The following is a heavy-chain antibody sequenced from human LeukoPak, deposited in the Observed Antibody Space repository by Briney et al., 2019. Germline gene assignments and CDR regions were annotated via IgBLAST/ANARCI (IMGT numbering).Heavy chain of an antibody. V-gene: IGHV3-53*01. D-gene: IGHD3-10*01. CDR2: IYSGGST. CDR3: ARTMVRGVFYYYYMDV. Sequence: RGSLRLSCAASGFTFSSYGMSWVRQAPGKGLEWVSVIYSGGSTYYADSVKGRFTISRDNSKNTLYLQMNSLRAEDTAVYYCARTMVRGVFYYYYMDVWGKGTTVTISS. CDR1: GFTFSSYG. J-gene: IGHJ6*03.